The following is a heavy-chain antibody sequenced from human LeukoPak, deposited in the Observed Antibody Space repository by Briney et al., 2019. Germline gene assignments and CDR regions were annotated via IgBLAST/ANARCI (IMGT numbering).Heavy chain of an antibody. Sequence: SETLSLTCTVSGGSISSSSYYWGWIRQPPGKGLEWIGSIYYSGSTYYNPSLKSRVTISVDTSKNQFSLKLSSVTAADTAVYYCARESDYGHPRDAFDIWGQGTMVTVSS. J-gene: IGHJ3*02. CDR2: IYYSGST. D-gene: IGHD4-17*01. V-gene: IGHV4-39*07. CDR1: GGSISSSSYY. CDR3: ARESDYGHPRDAFDI.